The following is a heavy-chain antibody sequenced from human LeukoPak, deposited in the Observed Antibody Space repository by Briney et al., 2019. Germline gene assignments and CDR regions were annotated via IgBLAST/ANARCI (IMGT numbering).Heavy chain of an antibody. CDR2: IKQDGSEK. CDR3: ARVDNYYDSSGYYSLDY. Sequence: GGSLRLSCAASGLTFSSYWMSWVRQAPGKGLEWVANIKQDGSEKYYVDSVKGRFTISRDNAKNSLYLQMNSLRAEDTAVYYCARVDNYYDSSGYYSLDYWGQGTLVTVSS. D-gene: IGHD3-22*01. J-gene: IGHJ4*02. CDR1: GLTFSSYW. V-gene: IGHV3-7*01.